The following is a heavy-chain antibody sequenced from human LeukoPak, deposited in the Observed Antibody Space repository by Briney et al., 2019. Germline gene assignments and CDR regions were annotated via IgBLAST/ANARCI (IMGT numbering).Heavy chain of an antibody. CDR3: ARGAPNGQLSSIAARGLFDY. D-gene: IGHD6-6*01. Sequence: SETLSLTCIVSGGSISSYSWSWIRQPPGKGLEWIGYIYYSGSTNYNPSLKSRVTISVDTSKNQFSLKLSSVTAADTAVYYCARGAPNGQLSSIAARGLFDYWGQGTLVTVSS. J-gene: IGHJ4*02. CDR1: GGSISSYS. V-gene: IGHV4-59*01. CDR2: IYYSGST.